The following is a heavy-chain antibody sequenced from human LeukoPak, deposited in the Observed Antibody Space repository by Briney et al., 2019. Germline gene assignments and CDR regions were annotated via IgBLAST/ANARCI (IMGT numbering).Heavy chain of an antibody. D-gene: IGHD1-26*01. Sequence: GGSLRLSCAASGFTFSSYAMSWVRQAPGKGLEWVSGFNGSGDRTYYADSVKGRFTISRDNSKNTLYLQMNNLRAGDTAVYYCARRGSYYPFDYWGQGTLVTVSS. J-gene: IGHJ4*02. CDR3: ARRGSYYPFDY. V-gene: IGHV3-23*01. CDR1: GFTFSSYA. CDR2: FNGSGDRT.